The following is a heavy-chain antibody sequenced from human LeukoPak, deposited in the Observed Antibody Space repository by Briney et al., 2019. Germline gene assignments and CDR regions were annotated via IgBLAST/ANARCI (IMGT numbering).Heavy chain of an antibody. CDR3: ARVQYQLLRGYYYYYMDV. D-gene: IGHD2-2*01. J-gene: IGHJ6*03. CDR1: GGSISSYNW. Sequence: SETLSLTCAVSGGSISSYNWWSWVRQPPGKGLEWIGEIFHSGSTNYNPSLKSRVTISVDTSKNQFSLKLSSVTAADTAVYYCARVQYQLLRGYYYYYMDVWGKGTTVTVSS. CDR2: IFHSGST. V-gene: IGHV4-4*02.